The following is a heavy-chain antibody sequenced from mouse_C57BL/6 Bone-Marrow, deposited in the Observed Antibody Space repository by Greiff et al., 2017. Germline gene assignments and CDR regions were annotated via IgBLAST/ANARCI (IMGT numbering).Heavy chain of an antibody. CDR3: TTRAYFPC. CDR1: GFNIKDAY. D-gene: IGHD3-3*01. Sequence: EVQLQQSGAELVRPGASVKLSCTASGFNIKDAYMHWVKQRPEQGLEWIGWIDPENGDTEYASKFQGKATITADTSSNTAYLQLSSLTSEDTAVYYCTTRAYFPCWGQGTTLTVAS. CDR2: IDPENGDT. J-gene: IGHJ2*01. V-gene: IGHV14-4*01.